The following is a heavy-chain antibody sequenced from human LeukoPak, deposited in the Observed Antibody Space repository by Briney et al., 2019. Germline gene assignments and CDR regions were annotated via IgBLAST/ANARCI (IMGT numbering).Heavy chain of an antibody. Sequence: PGGSLRLSCIASGFTFSAAWMSWVRQAPGKGLEWVGRLKSKASGGTTEYAAPVKGRFTISRDDSKNTLYLQMNSLKIEDTAVYYCTTVMITFGGVIPNYWGQGTLVTVSS. V-gene: IGHV3-15*01. CDR3: TTVMITFGGVIPNY. D-gene: IGHD3-16*02. CDR1: GFTFSAAW. CDR2: LKSKASGGTT. J-gene: IGHJ4*02.